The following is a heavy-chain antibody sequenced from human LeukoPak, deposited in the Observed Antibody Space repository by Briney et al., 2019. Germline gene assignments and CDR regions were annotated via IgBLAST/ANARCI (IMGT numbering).Heavy chain of an antibody. CDR1: GGTFSSYA. Sequence: SVKVSCKASGGTFSSYAISWVRQAPGQGLEWMGGIIPIFGTANYAQKFQGRVTITTGESTSTAYMELSSLRSEDTAVYYCATSSLIAAADPYYYYSMDVWGKGTTVTVSS. V-gene: IGHV1-69*05. CDR3: ATSSLIAAADPYYYYSMDV. D-gene: IGHD6-13*01. J-gene: IGHJ6*03. CDR2: IIPIFGTA.